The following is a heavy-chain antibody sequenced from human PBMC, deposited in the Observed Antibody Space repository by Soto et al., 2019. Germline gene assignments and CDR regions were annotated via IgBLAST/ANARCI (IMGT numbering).Heavy chain of an antibody. D-gene: IGHD3-22*01. CDR2: ISDSGST. CDR3: ARVAINYRDNSAMFDP. Sequence: QVQLQESGPGLVKSSETLSVTCAVSGVSISAYYWSWIRQPPGKGLEWIGDISDSGSTNYNSSLQSRVTISVDTSKNHLSLRLTSVTAADTAMYFCARVAINYRDNSAMFDPWGQGTLVIVSS. CDR1: GVSISAYY. V-gene: IGHV4-59*01. J-gene: IGHJ5*02.